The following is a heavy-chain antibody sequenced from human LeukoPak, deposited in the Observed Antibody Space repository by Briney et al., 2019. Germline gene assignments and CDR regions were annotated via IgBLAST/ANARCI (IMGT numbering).Heavy chain of an antibody. J-gene: IGHJ5*02. Sequence: ASVKVSCKASGYTFTGYYMHWVRQAPGQGLEWMGWINPSGGSTSYAQKFQGRVTMTRDMSTSTVYMELSSLRSEDTAVYYCARGRYSSTFWFDPWGQGTLVTVSS. CDR3: ARGRYSSTFWFDP. V-gene: IGHV1-46*01. CDR2: INPSGGST. CDR1: GYTFTGYY. D-gene: IGHD6-19*01.